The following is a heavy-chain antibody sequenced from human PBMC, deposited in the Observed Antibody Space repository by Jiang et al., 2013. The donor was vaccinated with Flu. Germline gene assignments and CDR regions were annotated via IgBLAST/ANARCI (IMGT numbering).Heavy chain of an antibody. CDR2: AFYRSKWYY. D-gene: IGHD5-24*01. CDR3: ARDSDPDTIRVTKGFDL. J-gene: IGHJ2*01. Sequence: SQTLSLTCAVSGDSVSRNSVGWNWIRQSPSRGLEWLGRAFYRSKWYYDYAVSVKSRITIKPDTARNQFALQLNSVTPDDTAVYTFXARDSDPDTIRVTKGFDLWGRGTLVTVSS. V-gene: IGHV6-1*01. CDR1: GDSVSRNSVG.